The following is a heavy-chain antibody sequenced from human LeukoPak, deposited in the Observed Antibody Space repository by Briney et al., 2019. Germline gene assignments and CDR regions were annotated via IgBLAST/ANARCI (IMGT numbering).Heavy chain of an antibody. J-gene: IGHJ4*02. D-gene: IGHD4-17*01. CDR3: AKEFDGDSFDY. V-gene: IGHV3-30*18. Sequence: PGRSLRLSCAASGFTFSSYGMHWVRQAPGKGLEWVAVISYDGSNKYYADSVKGRFTISRDNSKNTLYLQMNSLRAEDTAVYYCAKEFDGDSFDYWGQGTLVTVSP. CDR1: GFTFSSYG. CDR2: ISYDGSNK.